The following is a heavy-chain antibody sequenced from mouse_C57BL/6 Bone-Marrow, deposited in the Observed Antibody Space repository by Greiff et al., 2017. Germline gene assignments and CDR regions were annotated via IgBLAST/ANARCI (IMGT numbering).Heavy chain of an antibody. D-gene: IGHD1-1*01. CDR1: GYSFTDYN. CDR3: ALYYYGIGAMDY. CDR2: INPNYGTT. Sequence: VQLKESGPELVKPGASVKISCKASGYSFTDYNMNWVKQSNGKSLEWIGVINPNYGTTSYNQKFKGKATLTVDQSSSTAYMPLNSLTSEDSAVYYCALYYYGIGAMDYWGQGTSVTVSS. V-gene: IGHV1-39*01. J-gene: IGHJ4*01.